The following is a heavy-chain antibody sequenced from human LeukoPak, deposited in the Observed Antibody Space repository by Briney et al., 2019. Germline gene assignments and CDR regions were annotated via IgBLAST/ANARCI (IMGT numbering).Heavy chain of an antibody. V-gene: IGHV4-34*01. CDR1: GGSFSGYY. D-gene: IGHD2-15*01. CDR3: ARGPGVVVAATRLDAFDI. Sequence: KSSETLSLTCAVYGGSFSGYYWSWIRQPPGKGLEWIGEINHSGSTNYNPSLKSRVTISVDTSKNQFSLKLSSVTAADTAVYYCARGPGVVVAATRLDAFDIWGQGTMVTVSS. CDR2: INHSGST. J-gene: IGHJ3*02.